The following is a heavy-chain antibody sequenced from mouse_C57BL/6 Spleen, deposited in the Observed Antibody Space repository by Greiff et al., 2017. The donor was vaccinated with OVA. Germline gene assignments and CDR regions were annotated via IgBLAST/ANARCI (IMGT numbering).Heavy chain of an antibody. D-gene: IGHD2-4*01. CDR2: INPNNGGT. CDR3: ARSYDYDEGYYAMDY. V-gene: IGHV1-26*01. CDR1: GYTFTDYY. J-gene: IGHJ4*01. Sequence: VQLQQSGPELVKPGASVKISCKASGYTFTDYYMNWVKQSHGKSLEWIGDINPNNGGTSYNQKFKGKATLTVDKSSSTAYMELRSLTSEDSAVYYCARSYDYDEGYYAMDYWGQGTSVTVSS.